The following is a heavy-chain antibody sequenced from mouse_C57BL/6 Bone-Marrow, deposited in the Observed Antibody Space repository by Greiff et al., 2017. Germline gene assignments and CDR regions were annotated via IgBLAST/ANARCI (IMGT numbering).Heavy chain of an antibody. D-gene: IGHD1-1*01. CDR3: ARGSSYPWYFDV. J-gene: IGHJ1*03. V-gene: IGHV1-74*01. CDR2: IHPSDSDT. Sequence: QVQLQQPGAELVKPGASVKVSCKASGYTFTSYWMHWVKQRPGQGLEWIGRIHPSDSDTNYNQKFKGKATLTVDKASSTAYMQLSSLTSEDSAVYYCARGSSYPWYFDVWGTGTTVTVSS. CDR1: GYTFTSYW.